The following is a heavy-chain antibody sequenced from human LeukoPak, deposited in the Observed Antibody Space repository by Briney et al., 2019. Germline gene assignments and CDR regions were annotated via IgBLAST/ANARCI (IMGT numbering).Heavy chain of an antibody. J-gene: IGHJ6*02. Sequence: GGSLRLSCAASGFTVSSNYMSWVRQAPGKGLEWVSVIYSGGRTYYADSVKGRLTISRDNSKNTLYLQMNSLRAEDTAVYYCARAPFRAAAGPVYYYGMDVWGQGTTVTVSS. D-gene: IGHD6-13*01. CDR2: IYSGGRT. CDR3: ARAPFRAAAGPVYYYGMDV. V-gene: IGHV3-53*01. CDR1: GFTVSSNY.